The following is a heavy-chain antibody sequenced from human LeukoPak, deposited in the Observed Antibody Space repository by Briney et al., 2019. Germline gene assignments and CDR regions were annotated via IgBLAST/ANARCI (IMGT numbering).Heavy chain of an antibody. J-gene: IGHJ2*01. CDR1: GGTFSSYA. Sequence: SVKVSCKASGGTFSSYAISWVRQAPGQGLEWMGGIIPIFGTANYAQKFQGRVTITADESTSTAYMELSSLRSEDTAVYYCARAGYCSSTSCIWYFDLWGRGTLVTVSS. V-gene: IGHV1-69*13. CDR2: IIPIFGTA. D-gene: IGHD2-2*01. CDR3: ARAGYCSSTSCIWYFDL.